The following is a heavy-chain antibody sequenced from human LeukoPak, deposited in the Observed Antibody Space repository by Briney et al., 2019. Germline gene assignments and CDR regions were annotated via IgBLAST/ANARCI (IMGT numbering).Heavy chain of an antibody. D-gene: IGHD2-21*01. CDR3: ARGIPPDYYMDV. CDR2: IYYGGGV. V-gene: IGHV4-59*11. CDR1: GASITSRY. J-gene: IGHJ6*03. Sequence: ASETLSLTCSVSGASITSRYWNWVRQAPGKGLEWVGYIYYGGGVSYNPSLKSRLTIALDTSKNQFSLRLTSVTAADTAVYYCARGIPPDYYMDVWGKGTTVTVSS.